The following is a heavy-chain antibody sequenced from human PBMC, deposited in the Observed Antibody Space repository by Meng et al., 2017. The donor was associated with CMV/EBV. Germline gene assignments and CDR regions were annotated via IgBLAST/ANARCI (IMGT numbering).Heavy chain of an antibody. V-gene: IGHV3-69-1*02. CDR3: ATPEGGWYDY. CDR1: GFTFSSYA. J-gene: IGHJ4*02. Sequence: GGSLRLSCAASGFTFSSYAMSWVRQAPGKGLEWVSSISDGGIIFYASSVKGRFTISRDNAKNSLYLQMNSLRAEDTAVYYCATPEGGWYDYWGQGTLVTVSS. CDR2: ISDGGII. D-gene: IGHD6-19*01.